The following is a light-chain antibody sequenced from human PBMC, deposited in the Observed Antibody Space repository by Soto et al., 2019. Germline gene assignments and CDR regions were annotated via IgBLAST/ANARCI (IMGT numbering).Light chain of an antibody. CDR1: QTVDSIN. CDR3: QQYGTSPYT. CDR2: GAS. Sequence: EIVLTQSPGTLSLSPGERATLSCRASQTVDSINLAWYQQKPGQAPRLLIYGASSWATGVPARFSGRGSGTDFTLTSSRLEPADSAVYYCQQYGTSPYTFGQGTKLEI. V-gene: IGKV3-20*01. J-gene: IGKJ2*01.